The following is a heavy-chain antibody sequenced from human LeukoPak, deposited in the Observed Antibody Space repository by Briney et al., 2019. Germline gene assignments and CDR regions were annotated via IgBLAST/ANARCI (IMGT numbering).Heavy chain of an antibody. CDR2: ISYDGSNK. J-gene: IGHJ4*02. V-gene: IGHV3-30*18. D-gene: IGHD3-10*01. CDR1: GFTFISYG. CDR3: AKDYTSPSAYYYGSGTDY. Sequence: PGGSLRLSCAASGFTFISYGMHWVRQAPGKGLEWVAVISYDGSNKYYADSVKGRFTISRDNSKNTLYLQMNSLRAEDTAVYYCAKDYTSPSAYYYGSGTDYWGQGTLVTVSS.